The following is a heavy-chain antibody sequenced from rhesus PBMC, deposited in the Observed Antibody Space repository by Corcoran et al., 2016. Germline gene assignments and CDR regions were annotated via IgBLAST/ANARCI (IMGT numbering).Heavy chain of an antibody. CDR3: VRDGWQSYFDY. V-gene: IGHV4-99*02. D-gene: IGHD6-37*01. Sequence: QVQLQESGPGLVKPAETLSLNCAVSGFSISSDYYWGWIRQTPGKGLEYMGYFSGSSGSTYYNPSLKSRVTISKDTSKNQFSLKLSSVTAADTAVYYCVRDGWQSYFDYWGQGVLVTVSS. CDR2: FSGSSGST. CDR1: GFSISSDYY. J-gene: IGHJ4*01.